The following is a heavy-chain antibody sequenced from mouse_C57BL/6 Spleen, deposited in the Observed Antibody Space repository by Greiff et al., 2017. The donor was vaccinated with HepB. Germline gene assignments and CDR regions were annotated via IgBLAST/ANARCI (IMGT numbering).Heavy chain of an antibody. CDR3: ARAGDGYYPWFAY. J-gene: IGHJ3*01. Sequence: EVKLMESEGGLVQPGSSMKLSCTASGFTFSDYYMAWVRQVPEKGLEWVANINYDGSSTYYLDSLKSRFIISRDNAKNILYLQMSSLKSEDTATYYCARAGDGYYPWFAYWGQGTLVTVSA. V-gene: IGHV5-16*01. CDR1: GFTFSDYY. D-gene: IGHD2-3*01. CDR2: INYDGSST.